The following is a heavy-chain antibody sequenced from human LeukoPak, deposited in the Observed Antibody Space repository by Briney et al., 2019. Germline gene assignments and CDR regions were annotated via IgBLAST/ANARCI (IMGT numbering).Heavy chain of an antibody. CDR1: GGTFSSYA. CDR2: INPNSGGT. J-gene: IGHJ4*02. CDR3: ASLSRYNWNYALGY. Sequence: ASVKVSCKASGGTFSSYAISWVRQAPGQGLEWMGRINPNSGGTNYAQKFQGRVTMTRDTSISTAYMELSRLRSDDTAVYYCASLSRYNWNYALGYWGQGTLVTVPS. V-gene: IGHV1-2*06. D-gene: IGHD1-7*01.